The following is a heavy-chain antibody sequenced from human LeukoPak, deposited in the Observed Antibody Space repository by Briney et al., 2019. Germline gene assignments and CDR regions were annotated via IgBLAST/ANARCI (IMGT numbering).Heavy chain of an antibody. CDR3: ARVPAAGTQFDD. V-gene: IGHV3-74*01. Sequence: PGGSLRLSCTASRFTFNKYWMHWVRLAPGKGQVWVSRINIDASSISYADSVKGRFTISRDNAKNTLYLQMNSLRAEDTAVYYCARVPAAGTQFDDWGQGTLVTVSS. CDR1: RFTFNKYW. J-gene: IGHJ4*02. D-gene: IGHD6-13*01. CDR2: INIDASSI.